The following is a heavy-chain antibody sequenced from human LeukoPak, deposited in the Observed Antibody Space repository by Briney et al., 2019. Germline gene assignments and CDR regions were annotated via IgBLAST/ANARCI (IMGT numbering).Heavy chain of an antibody. CDR1: RLTFSNAW. Sequence: GGCLRLSRAASRLTFSNAWMGGVRQAPGKGEEWVGGIKRKTDGGTTDYAAPVEGRYKISRQGSKNTLCLQMNSLKTEDTAVYYCTTAARRKWLPQGNYYYYMDVWGKGTTVTVSS. CDR2: IKRKTDGGTT. V-gene: IGHV3-15*01. J-gene: IGHJ6*03. D-gene: IGHD6-19*01. CDR3: TTAARRKWLPQGNYYYYMDV.